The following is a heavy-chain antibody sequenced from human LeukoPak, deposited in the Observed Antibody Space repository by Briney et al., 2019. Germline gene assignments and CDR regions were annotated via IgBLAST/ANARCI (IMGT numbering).Heavy chain of an antibody. CDR3: ARTNWDYYYMDV. D-gene: IGHD7-27*01. CDR1: AGSISSFY. J-gene: IGHJ6*03. CDR2: MSYSGIT. V-gene: IGHV4-59*01. Sequence: PSETLSLTCTVSAGSISSFYWSWIRQPPGKGLEWIGYMSYSGITNYNPSLESRVTISVDTSKSQFSLSLNTVTAADTALYYCARTNWDYYYMDVWGKGTTVTVSS.